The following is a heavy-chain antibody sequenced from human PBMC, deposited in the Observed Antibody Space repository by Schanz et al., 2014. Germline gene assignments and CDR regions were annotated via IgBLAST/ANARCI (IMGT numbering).Heavy chain of an antibody. CDR2: IVPIAGIT. J-gene: IGHJ5*02. Sequence: QVHLVQSGAEVKKPGSSVKVSCKASGGTFSSDTFSWVRQAPGQGLEWMGRIVPIAGITNYAQRCQGRVASATDKAENTACMEQRGLRSEDTAVYDGERDRREYCRTSTGLHDNGFDPWGQGTLVTVSS. CDR1: GGTFSSDT. V-gene: IGHV1-69*08. CDR3: ERDRREYCRTSTGLHDNGFDP. D-gene: IGHD2-15*01.